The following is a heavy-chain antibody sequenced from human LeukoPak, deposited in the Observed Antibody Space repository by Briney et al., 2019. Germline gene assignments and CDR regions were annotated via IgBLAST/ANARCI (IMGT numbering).Heavy chain of an antibody. V-gene: IGHV6-1*01. CDR1: GDSVSSNSAA. J-gene: IGHJ6*02. Sequence: SQTLSLTCAISGDSVSSNSAAWHWIRQSPSRGLEWLGRTYYRSKWYNDYAVSVKSRITINPDTSKNQFSLQLNSVTPEDTAVYYCARAKVWGGSYYGYYYYGMDVWGQGTTVTVSS. D-gene: IGHD1-26*01. CDR2: TYYRSKWYN. CDR3: ARAKVWGGSYYGYYYYGMDV.